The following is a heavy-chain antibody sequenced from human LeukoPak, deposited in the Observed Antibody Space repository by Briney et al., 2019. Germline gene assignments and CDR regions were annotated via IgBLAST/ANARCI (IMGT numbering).Heavy chain of an antibody. CDR1: GGTFSSYA. J-gene: IGHJ5*02. CDR2: IIPIFGTA. CDR3: AREEPAAIDWFDP. Sequence: SVKVSCKASGGTFSSYAISWVRQAPGQGLEWMGGIIPIFGTANYAQRFQGRVTITADESTSTAYMELSSLRSEDTAVYYCAREEPAAIDWFDPWGQGTLVTVSS. V-gene: IGHV1-69*01. D-gene: IGHD2-2*02.